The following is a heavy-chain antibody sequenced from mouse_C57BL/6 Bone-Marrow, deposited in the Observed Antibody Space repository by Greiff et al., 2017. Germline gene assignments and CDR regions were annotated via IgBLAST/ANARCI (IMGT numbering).Heavy chain of an antibody. CDR2: IYPGDGDT. Sequence: QVQLQQSGPELVKPGASVKISCKASGYAFSSSWMNWVKQRPGKGLEWIGRIYPGDGDTNYNGKFKGKATLTADKSSSTAYMQLSSLTSEDSAVYFCARLDLNYYGSSDFDVWGTGTTVTVSS. V-gene: IGHV1-82*01. D-gene: IGHD1-1*01. CDR1: GYAFSSSW. CDR3: ARLDLNYYGSSDFDV. J-gene: IGHJ1*03.